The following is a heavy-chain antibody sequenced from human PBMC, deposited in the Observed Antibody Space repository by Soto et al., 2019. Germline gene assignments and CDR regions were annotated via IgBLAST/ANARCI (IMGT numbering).Heavy chain of an antibody. J-gene: IGHJ6*02. D-gene: IGHD5-12*01. Sequence: VASVKVSCKASGGTFSSYAISWVRQAPGQGLEWMGGIIPIFGTANYAQKFQGRVTITADESTSTAYMELSSLRSEDTAVYYCARDIHPRDGYNYRSYYYYGMDVWGQGTTVTVSS. V-gene: IGHV1-69*13. CDR3: ARDIHPRDGYNYRSYYYYGMDV. CDR2: IIPIFGTA. CDR1: GGTFSSYA.